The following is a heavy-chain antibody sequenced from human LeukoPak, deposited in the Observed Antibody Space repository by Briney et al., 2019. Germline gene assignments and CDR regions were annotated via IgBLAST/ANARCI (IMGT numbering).Heavy chain of an antibody. CDR1: GFTFSSYW. V-gene: IGHV3-7*03. CDR2: IKQDGSEK. J-gene: IGHJ4*02. CDR3: AKGRGLVVVAAMDY. Sequence: GGSLRLSCAASGFTFSSYWMSWVRQAPGKGLEWVANIKQDGSEKYYVDSVKGRFTISRDNAKNSLYLQMNSLRAEDTAVYYCAKGRGLVVVAAMDYWGQGTLVTVSS. D-gene: IGHD2-15*01.